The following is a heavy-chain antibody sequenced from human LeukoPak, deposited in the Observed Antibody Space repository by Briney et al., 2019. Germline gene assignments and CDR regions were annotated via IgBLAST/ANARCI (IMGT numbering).Heavy chain of an antibody. CDR3: ARQALVVVPPILYYYYYMDV. Sequence: SETLSLTCIVSGGSVSAYYWGWIRQPPGKGLEWIGHGYHSGSTNYNPSLKSRVTISVDTSKNQFSLKLSSVTAADTAVYYCARQALVVVPPILYYYYYMDVWGKGTTVTISS. D-gene: IGHD3-22*01. J-gene: IGHJ6*03. V-gene: IGHV4-59*08. CDR1: GGSVSAYY. CDR2: GYHSGST.